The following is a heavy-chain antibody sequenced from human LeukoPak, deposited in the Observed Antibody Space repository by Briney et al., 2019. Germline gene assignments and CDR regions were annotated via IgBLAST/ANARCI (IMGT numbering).Heavy chain of an antibody. CDR1: GFTVSSNY. CDR2: IYSGGST. CDR3: ARATYYDYVWGSYLDY. D-gene: IGHD3-16*02. J-gene: IGHJ4*02. Sequence: GGSLRLSCAASGFTVSSNYMSWVRQAPGKGLEWVSVIYSGGSTYYADSVKGRFTISRDNSKSTLYLQMNSLRAEDTAVYYCARATYYDYVWGSYLDYWGQGTLVTVSS. V-gene: IGHV3-66*02.